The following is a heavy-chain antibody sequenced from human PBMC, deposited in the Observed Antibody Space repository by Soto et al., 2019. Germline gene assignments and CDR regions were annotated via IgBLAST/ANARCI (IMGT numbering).Heavy chain of an antibody. Sequence: EVQLVESGGGLVKPGGSLQLSCASSGFTFSSYTMNWVRQAPGKELEWVSSVSTSSTYIFYADSVQGRFTISRDNAKNSLYLQTDSLRVEDTAVYYCARMRGTTRGMDVWVTGTIVTVSS. D-gene: IGHD1-7*01. CDR1: GFTFSSYT. J-gene: IGHJ6*03. CDR2: VSTSSTYI. V-gene: IGHV3-21*01. CDR3: ARMRGTTRGMDV.